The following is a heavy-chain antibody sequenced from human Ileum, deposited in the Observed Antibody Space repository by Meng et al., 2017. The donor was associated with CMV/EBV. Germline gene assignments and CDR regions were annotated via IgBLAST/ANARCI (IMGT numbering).Heavy chain of an antibody. J-gene: IGHJ5*02. D-gene: IGHD3-10*01. CDR3: ASTSLIT. V-gene: IGHV4-38-2*02. Sequence: GSLRLSCTVSGYSISSGYLWGWIRQPPGKGLEWIGSIYHSGTTYYNPSLKSRVTISVDSSRNQFSLNLSSVTAADTAVYYCASTSLITCGQATLVASSS. CDR2: IYHSGTT. CDR1: GYSISSGYL.